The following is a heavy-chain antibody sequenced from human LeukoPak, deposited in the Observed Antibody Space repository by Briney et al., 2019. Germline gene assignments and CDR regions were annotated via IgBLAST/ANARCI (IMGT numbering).Heavy chain of an antibody. V-gene: IGHV5-51*01. D-gene: IGHD2-21*01. J-gene: IGHJ2*01. CDR1: GYSFTTYW. Sequence: GESLKISCKGSGYSFTTYWIGWVRQMPGKGLEWMGIIYPGDSDSRYSPSFQGQVTISADKSISTAYLQWSSLKASDTAMYYCARTYCGGDCHSSRLWHFDLWGRGTLVTVSS. CDR3: ARTYCGGDCHSSRLWHFDL. CDR2: IYPGDSDS.